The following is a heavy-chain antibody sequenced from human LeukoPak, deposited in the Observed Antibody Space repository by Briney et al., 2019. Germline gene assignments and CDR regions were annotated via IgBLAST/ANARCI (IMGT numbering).Heavy chain of an antibody. J-gene: IGHJ4*02. D-gene: IGHD3-22*01. CDR1: GFTFSSYG. CDR3: ASAGSRLFLYY. Sequence: GGSLRLSCAASGFTFSSYGMSWVRQAPGKGLEWVSAISGSGGSTYYADSVKGRFTISRDNAKNSLYLQMNSLRAEDTAVYYCASAGSRLFLYYWGQGTLVTVSS. CDR2: ISGSGGST. V-gene: IGHV3-23*01.